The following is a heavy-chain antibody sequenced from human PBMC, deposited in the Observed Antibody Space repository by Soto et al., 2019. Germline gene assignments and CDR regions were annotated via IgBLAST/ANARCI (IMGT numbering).Heavy chain of an antibody. CDR1: GGSFSGYY. D-gene: IGHD3-22*01. J-gene: IGHJ6*02. CDR2: INHSGST. V-gene: IGHV4-34*01. CDR3: AGGDYYHSSGYYFYYYTMDV. Sequence: ETLSLTCAVYGGSFSGYYWSWIRQPPGKGLEWIGEINHSGSTNYNPSLKSRVTISVDTSKNQFSLKLSSVTAADTAVYYCAGGDYYHSSGYYFYYYTMDVWGQGTTVTVSS.